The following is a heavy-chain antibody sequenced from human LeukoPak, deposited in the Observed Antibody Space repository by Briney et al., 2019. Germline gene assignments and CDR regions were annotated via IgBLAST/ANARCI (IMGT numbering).Heavy chain of an antibody. D-gene: IGHD2-2*01. J-gene: IGHJ4*02. V-gene: IGHV3-23*01. CDR1: GFTFSGYD. Sequence: GGSLRLSCAASGFTFSGYDMSWVRQAPGKGLEWVSAISGSGGSTYYADSVKGRFTISRDNSRNTLYLQMNSLRAEDTAVYYCAKGGRYCSSTSCYYFDYWGQGTLVTVSS. CDR3: AKGGRYCSSTSCYYFDY. CDR2: ISGSGGST.